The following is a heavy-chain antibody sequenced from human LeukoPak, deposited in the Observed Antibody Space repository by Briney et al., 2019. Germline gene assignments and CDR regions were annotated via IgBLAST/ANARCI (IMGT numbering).Heavy chain of an antibody. J-gene: IGHJ4*02. D-gene: IGHD6-13*01. CDR2: ISGNSGSI. CDR1: GFTFDDYA. Sequence: GRSLTLSCAASGFTFDDYAVHWARRAPGKGMEWGSGISGNSGSIGYADSVKGRLTISRDNAKNSLYLQMNSLRAEDTALYYCAKGHSSSWYSDYFDYWGQGTLVTVSS. V-gene: IGHV3-9*01. CDR3: AKGHSSSWYSDYFDY.